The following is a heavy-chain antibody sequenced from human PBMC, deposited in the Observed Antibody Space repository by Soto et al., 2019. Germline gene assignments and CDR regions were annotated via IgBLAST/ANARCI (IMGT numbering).Heavy chain of an antibody. CDR3: AKLDPSYDFWSGYNPIYYYYYMDV. CDR1: GFTFSSYA. V-gene: IGHV3-23*01. Sequence: GGSLRLSCAASGFTFSSYAMSWVRQAPGKGLEWVSATSGSGGSTYYADSVKGRFTISRDNSKNTLYLQMNSLRAEDTAVYYCAKLDPSYDFWSGYNPIYYYYYMDVWGKGTTVTVSS. CDR2: TSGSGGST. J-gene: IGHJ6*03. D-gene: IGHD3-3*01.